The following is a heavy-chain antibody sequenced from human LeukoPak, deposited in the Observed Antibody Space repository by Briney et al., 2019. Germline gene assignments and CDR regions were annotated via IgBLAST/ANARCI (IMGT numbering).Heavy chain of an antibody. CDR1: GGSFSGYY. J-gene: IGHJ4*02. CDR3: ARGTPWIVDY. V-gene: IGHV4-34*01. Sequence: SETLSLTCAVYGGSFSGYYWSWIRQPPGKGLEWIGEINHSGSTNYNPSLKSRVTISVGTSKNQFSLKLSSVTAADTAVYYCARGTPWIVDYWGQGTLVTVSS. CDR2: INHSGST. D-gene: IGHD5-12*01.